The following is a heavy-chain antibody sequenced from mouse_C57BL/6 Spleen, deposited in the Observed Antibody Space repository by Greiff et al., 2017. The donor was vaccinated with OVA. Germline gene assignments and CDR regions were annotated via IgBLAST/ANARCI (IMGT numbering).Heavy chain of an antibody. J-gene: IGHJ4*01. D-gene: IGHD3-1*01. CDR3: ARHEGLEAMDY. CDR1: GFSLTSYG. CDR2: IWSDGST. V-gene: IGHV2-6-1*01. Sequence: VQLQQSGPGLVAPSQSLSITCTVSGFSLTSYGVHWVRQPPGKGLEWLVVIWSDGSTTYNSALKSRLSIRKANSKSQVFLQMHSLQSDDTAMYDGARHEGLEAMDYWGQGTSVTVSS.